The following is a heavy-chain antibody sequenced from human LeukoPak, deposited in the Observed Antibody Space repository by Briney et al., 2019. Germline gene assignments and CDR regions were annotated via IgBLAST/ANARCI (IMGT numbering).Heavy chain of an antibody. CDR2: IIPIFGTA. Sequence: SVKVSCKASGGTFSSYAISWVRQAPGQGLEWMGGIIPIFGTANYAQKFQGRVTITADESTSTAYMELSSLRSEDTAVYYCARVRVDYGDYTWFDPWGQGTLVTVSS. CDR1: GGTFSSYA. D-gene: IGHD4-17*01. J-gene: IGHJ5*02. V-gene: IGHV1-69*13. CDR3: ARVRVDYGDYTWFDP.